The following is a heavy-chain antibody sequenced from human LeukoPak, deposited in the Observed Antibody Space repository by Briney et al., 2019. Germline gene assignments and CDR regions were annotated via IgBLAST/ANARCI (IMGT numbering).Heavy chain of an antibody. J-gene: IGHJ4*02. CDR3: ARGPKVGAPPFDY. CDR1: GYTFTGYY. Sequence: ASVKVSCKASGYTFTGYYMHWVRQAPGQGLEWMGWINPNSGGTNYAQKFQGRVTMTRDTSISTAYMELSRLRSDDTAVYYCARGPKVGAPPFDYWGQGALVTVSS. D-gene: IGHD1-26*01. V-gene: IGHV1-2*02. CDR2: INPNSGGT.